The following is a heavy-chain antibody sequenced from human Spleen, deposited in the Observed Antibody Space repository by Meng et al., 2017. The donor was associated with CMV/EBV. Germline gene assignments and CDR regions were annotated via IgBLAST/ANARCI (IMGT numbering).Heavy chain of an antibody. CDR3: ARGPYGHPDY. J-gene: IGHJ4*02. CDR2: MSPNSADT. Sequence: KVSCKASGYTFTSYDINWVRQATGQGLEWMGWMSPNSADTAYAQKFQGRVTMARDTSITTAYMELSSLRSEDTAVYYCARGPYGHPDYWGQGTLVTVSS. V-gene: IGHV1-8*01. CDR1: GYTFTSYD. D-gene: IGHD3-10*01.